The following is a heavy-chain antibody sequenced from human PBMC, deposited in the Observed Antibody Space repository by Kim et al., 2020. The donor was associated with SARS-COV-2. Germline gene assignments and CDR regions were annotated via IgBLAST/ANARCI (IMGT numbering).Heavy chain of an antibody. D-gene: IGHD6-13*01. J-gene: IGHJ4*02. V-gene: IGHV3-23*01. CDR2: T. CDR3: AKEGKAGQFDY. Sequence: TYYADSVKGRFTISRDNSKNTLYLQMNSLRAEDTAVYYCAKEGKAGQFDYWGQGTLVTVSS.